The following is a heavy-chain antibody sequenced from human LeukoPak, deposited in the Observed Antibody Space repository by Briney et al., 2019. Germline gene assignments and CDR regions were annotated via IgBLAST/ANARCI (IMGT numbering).Heavy chain of an antibody. J-gene: IGHJ1*01. CDR2: IFYSGST. CDR1: GGSISSCSYY. V-gene: IGHV4-39*01. CDR3: ASHYCRKSSCYAQY. Sequence: SETLSLTCTVSGGSISSCSYYWGWIRQPPGKGLEGIGTIFYSGSTYYNPHLKSRTTVCVVRSNNQRSLKLRPVSAAHAAVYYCASHYCRKSSCYAQYWGQGTVVPV. D-gene: IGHD2-2*01.